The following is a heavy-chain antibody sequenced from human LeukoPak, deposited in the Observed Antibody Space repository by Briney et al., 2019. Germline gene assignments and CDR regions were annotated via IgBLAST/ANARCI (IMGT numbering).Heavy chain of an antibody. J-gene: IGHJ4*02. CDR3: ARELHHDFCSAYYPAYYFDY. CDR2: IKQDGSEK. CDR1: GFTFSSYW. Sequence: PGGSLRLSCAASGFTFSSYWMSWLGQAPGKGLEWVANIKQDGSEKYYVDSVKGRFTISRDNAKNSLYLQMNSLRAEDTAVYYCARELHHDFCSAYYPAYYFDYWGQGTLVTVSS. V-gene: IGHV3-7*01. D-gene: IGHD3-3*01.